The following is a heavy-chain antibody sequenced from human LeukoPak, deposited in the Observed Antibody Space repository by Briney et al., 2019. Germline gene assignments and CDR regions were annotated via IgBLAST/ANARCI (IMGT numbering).Heavy chain of an antibody. CDR3: AKGSYYDSSGSFYFDY. D-gene: IGHD3-22*01. CDR2: ISGGGDNT. Sequence: GGSLGLSCAASGFTFSSYAMSWVRQAPGKGLEWVSGISGGGDNTYYADSVKGRFTISRDNSKNTLYVQVNSLGTEDTAAYYCAKGSYYDSSGSFYFDYWGQGTLVTVSS. CDR1: GFTFSSYA. V-gene: IGHV3-23*01. J-gene: IGHJ4*02.